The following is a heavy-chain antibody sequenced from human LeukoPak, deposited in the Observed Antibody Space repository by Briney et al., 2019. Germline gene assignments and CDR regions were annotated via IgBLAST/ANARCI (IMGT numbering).Heavy chain of an antibody. J-gene: IGHJ4*02. CDR3: ARDEDYYYGSAISHFDY. CDR1: GFTFSSYA. CDR2: ISYDGSNK. V-gene: IGHV3-30-3*01. Sequence: PGGSLRLSCAASGFTFSSYAMHWVRQAPGKGLEWVAVISYDGSNKYYADSVKGRFTISRDNSKNTLYLQMNSLRAEDTAVYYCARDEDYYYGSAISHFDYWGQGTLVTVSS. D-gene: IGHD3-10*01.